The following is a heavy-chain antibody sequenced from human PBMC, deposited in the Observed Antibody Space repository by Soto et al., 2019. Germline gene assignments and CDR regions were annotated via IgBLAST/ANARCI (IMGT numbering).Heavy chain of an antibody. CDR3: AILNIVVVPDAIEHAFDI. J-gene: IGHJ3*02. V-gene: IGHV3-21*01. CDR2: ISSSSSYI. D-gene: IGHD2-2*01. Sequence: PGGSLRLSCAASGFTFSSYSMNWVRQAPGKGLEWVSSISSSSSYIYYADSVKGRFTISRDNAKNSLYLQMNSLRAEDTAVYYCAILNIVVVPDAIEHAFDIWGQGTMVTVSS. CDR1: GFTFSSYS.